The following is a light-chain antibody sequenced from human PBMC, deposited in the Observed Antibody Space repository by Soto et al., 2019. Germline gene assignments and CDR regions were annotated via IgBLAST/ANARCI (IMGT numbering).Light chain of an antibody. CDR3: SSYTSSSTAV. CDR2: EVT. Sequence: QSVLTQVASVSVSPGQSITISCTGTSTDVARYNYVSWYQQHPDKAPKLMIYEVTNRPSGVSNRFSGSKSGNTASLTISGLQAEDEADYYCSSYTSSSTAVFGTGTKVTVL. J-gene: IGLJ1*01. V-gene: IGLV2-14*01. CDR1: STDVARYNY.